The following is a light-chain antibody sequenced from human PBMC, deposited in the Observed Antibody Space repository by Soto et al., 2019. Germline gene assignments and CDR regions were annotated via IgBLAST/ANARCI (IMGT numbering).Light chain of an antibody. Sequence: QSALTQPPSASGSPGQSVTISCTGTKSDIGVYDFVSWYQHHPGKAPRLIIYEVVQRPSGVPDRFSGSKSGSTASLTISGLQAEDEADYFCSSYTTNNAHVFGGGTKLTVL. V-gene: IGLV2-8*01. CDR1: KSDIGVYDF. CDR3: SSYTTNNAHV. J-gene: IGLJ2*01. CDR2: EVV.